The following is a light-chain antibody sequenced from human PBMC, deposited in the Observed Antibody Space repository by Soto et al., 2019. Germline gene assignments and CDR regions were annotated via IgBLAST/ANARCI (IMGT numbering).Light chain of an antibody. CDR2: GAS. CDR1: QSIGNW. V-gene: IGKV3-20*01. CDR3: QQYGSSPPIT. Sequence: TQTPSSLSASVGDRVILTFRASQSIGNWLAWYQQKPGQAPRLFIYGASSRASGIPDRFSGSGSGTDFTLTISRLEPEDFAVYYCQQYGSSPPITFGQGTRLEIK. J-gene: IGKJ5*01.